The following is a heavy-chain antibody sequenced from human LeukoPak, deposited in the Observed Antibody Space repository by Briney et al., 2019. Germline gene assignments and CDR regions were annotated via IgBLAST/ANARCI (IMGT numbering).Heavy chain of an antibody. Sequence: SETLSLTCTVSGGSISSGGYYWSWIRQHPGKGLEWIGYIYYSGSTYYNPSLKSRVTISVDTSKNQFSLKLSSVTAADTAVYYCASSSGWQYYYYVMDVWGQGTTVTVSS. CDR3: ASSSGWQYYYYVMDV. CDR2: IYYSGST. D-gene: IGHD6-19*01. CDR1: GGSISSGGYY. J-gene: IGHJ6*02. V-gene: IGHV4-31*03.